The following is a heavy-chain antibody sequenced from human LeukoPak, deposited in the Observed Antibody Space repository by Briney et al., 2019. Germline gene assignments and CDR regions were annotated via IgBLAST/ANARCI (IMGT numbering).Heavy chain of an antibody. D-gene: IGHD5-18*01. Sequence: GGSLRLSCAASGFTFSDYYMSWIRQAPGKGLEWVSYISSTGSTIYYADSVKGRFTISRDNAKNSLYLQMISLRAEDTAVYYCARDRHLYSYGPVPLDYWGQGTLVTVSS. J-gene: IGHJ4*02. CDR2: ISSTGSTI. CDR1: GFTFSDYY. V-gene: IGHV3-11*01. CDR3: ARDRHLYSYGPVPLDY.